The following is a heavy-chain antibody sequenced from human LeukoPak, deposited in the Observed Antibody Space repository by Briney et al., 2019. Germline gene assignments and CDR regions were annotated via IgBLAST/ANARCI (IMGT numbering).Heavy chain of an antibody. V-gene: IGHV4-39*07. CDR1: GGSISSSSYY. CDR3: AVRSGSRPLAFDI. D-gene: IGHD1-26*01. CDR2: IYYSGST. Sequence: PSETLSLTCTVSGGSISSSSYYWGWIRQPPGKGLEWIGSIYYSGSTYYNPSLKSRVTISVDTSKKQFSLKLSSVTAADTAVYYCAVRSGSRPLAFDIWGQGTMVTVSS. J-gene: IGHJ3*02.